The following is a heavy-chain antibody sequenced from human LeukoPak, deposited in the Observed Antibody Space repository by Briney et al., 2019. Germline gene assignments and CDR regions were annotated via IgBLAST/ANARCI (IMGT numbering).Heavy chain of an antibody. Sequence: PSETLSLICGVSGYSISSRYYWDWIRQSPGKGLEWIGSIYHSGDTYYNLSLKSRVTISVDTSKNQFSLKLSSVTAADTAVYYCARGDIPDFWGQGTLVTVSS. D-gene: IGHD2-21*01. CDR3: ARGDIPDF. J-gene: IGHJ4*02. V-gene: IGHV4-38-2*01. CDR1: GYSISSRYY. CDR2: IYHSGDT.